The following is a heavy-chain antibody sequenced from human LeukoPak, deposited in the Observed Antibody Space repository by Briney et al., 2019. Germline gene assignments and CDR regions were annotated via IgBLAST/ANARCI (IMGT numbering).Heavy chain of an antibody. V-gene: IGHV4-4*09. CDR3: ARQRLAAAWDYYYYMDV. Sequence: SETLSLTCTVSGGSISSYYWSWIRQPPGKGLEWIGYIYTSGSTNYNPSLKSRVTISVDTSKNQFSLKLSSVTAADTAVYYCARQRLAAAWDYYYYMDVWGKGTTVTASS. D-gene: IGHD6-13*01. CDR2: IYTSGST. J-gene: IGHJ6*03. CDR1: GGSISSYY.